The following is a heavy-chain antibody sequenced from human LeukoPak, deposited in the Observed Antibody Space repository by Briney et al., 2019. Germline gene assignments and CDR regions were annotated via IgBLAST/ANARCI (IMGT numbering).Heavy chain of an antibody. V-gene: IGHV3-21*01. Sequence: GGSLRLSCAASGFTFSSYSMNWVRQAPGKGLEWVSSISSSSSYIYYADSVKGRFTISRDNAKNSLYLQMNSLRAEGTAVYYCASGPGYDFWSGSSPYWFDPWGQGTLVTVSS. CDR3: ASGPGYDFWSGSSPYWFDP. J-gene: IGHJ5*02. D-gene: IGHD3-3*01. CDR1: GFTFSSYS. CDR2: ISSSSSYI.